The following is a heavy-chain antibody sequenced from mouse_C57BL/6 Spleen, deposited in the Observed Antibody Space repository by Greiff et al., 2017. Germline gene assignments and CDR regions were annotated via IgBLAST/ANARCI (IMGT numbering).Heavy chain of an antibody. CDR3: ARRPHGSYAMDY. Sequence: QVQLQQSGAELVKPGASVKMSCKASGYTFTSYWITWVKQRPGQGLEWIGDIYPGSGSTNYNEKFKSKATLTVDTSSSTAYLQLSSLTSEDSAVYYCARRPHGSYAMDYWGQGTSATVPS. V-gene: IGHV1-55*01. CDR2: IYPGSGST. D-gene: IGHD1-1*01. J-gene: IGHJ4*01. CDR1: GYTFTSYW.